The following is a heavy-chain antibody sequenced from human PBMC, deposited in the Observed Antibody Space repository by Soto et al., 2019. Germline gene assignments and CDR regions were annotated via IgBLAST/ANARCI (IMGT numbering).Heavy chain of an antibody. CDR1: GFTVSTNY. V-gene: IGHV3-53*01. CDR3: ARGTYGSGSYPLDY. CDR2: IWSGGRT. D-gene: IGHD3-10*01. J-gene: IGHJ4*02. Sequence: GGSLRLSCAASGFTVSTNYMSWVRQAPGKGLDRVSVIWSGGRTYYGDSVKGRFTISRDNSKNTLYLQMNSLRAEDTAVYYCARGTYGSGSYPLDYWGQGTLVTVSS.